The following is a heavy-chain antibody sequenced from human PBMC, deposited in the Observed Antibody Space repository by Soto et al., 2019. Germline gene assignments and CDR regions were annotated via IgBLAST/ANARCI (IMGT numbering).Heavy chain of an antibody. V-gene: IGHV1-46*01. J-gene: IGHJ4*02. CDR2: INPTSGKT. Sequence: QVQLVQSGAEVKEPGASVKLYCKASGYTFTTYYMHWVRQAPGQGLEWMGIINPTSGKTGYARKFQGRVTMTGDTSTSTVYMELRSLTSEDTAVYFCARDLRCSDVSCYKTFDSWGQGALVTVSS. CDR3: ARDLRCSDVSCYKTFDS. CDR1: GYTFTTYY. D-gene: IGHD2-15*01.